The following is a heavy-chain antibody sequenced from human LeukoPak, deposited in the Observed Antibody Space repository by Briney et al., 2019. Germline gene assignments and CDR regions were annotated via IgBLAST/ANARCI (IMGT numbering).Heavy chain of an antibody. J-gene: IGHJ5*02. Sequence: GGSLRLSCAASGFTFSSYAMSWVRQAPGKGLEWVSAISGSGGSTYYADYVKGRFTISRDNSKNTLYLQMNSLRAEDTAVYYCAKAATVTIIANWFDPWGQGTLVTVSS. CDR2: ISGSGGST. CDR1: GFTFSSYA. D-gene: IGHD4-17*01. V-gene: IGHV3-23*01. CDR3: AKAATVTIIANWFDP.